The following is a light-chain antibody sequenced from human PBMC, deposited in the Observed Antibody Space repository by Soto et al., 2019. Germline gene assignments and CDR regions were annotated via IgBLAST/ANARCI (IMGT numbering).Light chain of an antibody. V-gene: IGKV1-39*01. CDR1: QSISSH. CDR2: AAF. J-gene: IGKJ2*01. Sequence: DIQMTQSPSSLSASVGDRVTITCRAGQSISSHLNWYQQKPGKAPNLLIYAAFSLHSGVPSRFSGSGSGTDFTLTISSLQPGDFASYYCQQSYNTPYTFGQGTKLEI. CDR3: QQSYNTPYT.